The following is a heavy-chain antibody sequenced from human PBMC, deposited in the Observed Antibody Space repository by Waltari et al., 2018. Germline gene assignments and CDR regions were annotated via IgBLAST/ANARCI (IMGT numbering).Heavy chain of an antibody. CDR2: IYYSGST. V-gene: IGHV4-61*08. D-gene: IGHD6-6*01. CDR1: GFSLSTSGVG. J-gene: IGHJ2*01. CDR3: ARVVAARHQAQGYFDL. Sequence: KESGPTLVKPTQTLTLTCTFSGFSLSTSGVGVGWIRQPPGKGLEWIGYIYYSGSTNYNPSLKSRVTISVDTSKNQFSLKLSSVTAADTAVYYCARVVAARHQAQGYFDLWGRGTLVTVSS.